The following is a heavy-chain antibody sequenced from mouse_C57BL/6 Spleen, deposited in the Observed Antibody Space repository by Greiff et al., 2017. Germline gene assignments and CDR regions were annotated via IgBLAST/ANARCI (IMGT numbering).Heavy chain of an antibody. D-gene: IGHD2-4*01. CDR3: AREGDYDGVAY. J-gene: IGHJ3*01. Sequence: QVQLQQPGAELVKPGASVKFSCKASGYTFTSYWMHWVKQRPGQGLEWIGMIHPNSGSTNYNEKFKSKATLTVDKSSSTAYMQLSSLTSEDSAVYYCAREGDYDGVAYWGQGTLVTVSA. V-gene: IGHV1-64*01. CDR2: IHPNSGST. CDR1: GYTFTSYW.